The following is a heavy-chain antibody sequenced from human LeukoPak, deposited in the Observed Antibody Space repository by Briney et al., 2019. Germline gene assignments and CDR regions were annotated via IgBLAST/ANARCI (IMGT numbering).Heavy chain of an antibody. CDR2: IYYSGST. J-gene: IGHJ4*02. V-gene: IGHV4-59*01. CDR3: ARANYYDSSGPLYYFDY. CDR1: GGSISSYY. Sequence: PSETLSLTCTVSGGSISSYYWSWIRQPPGKGLEWIGYIYYSGSTNYNPSLKSRVTISVDTSKNQFSLKLSSVTAADTAVYYCARANYYDSSGPLYYFDYWGQGTLVTVSS. D-gene: IGHD3-22*01.